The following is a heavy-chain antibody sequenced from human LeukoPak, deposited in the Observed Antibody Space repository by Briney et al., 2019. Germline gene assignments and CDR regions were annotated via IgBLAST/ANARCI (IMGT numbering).Heavy chain of an antibody. Sequence: SETLSLTCAVYGGSFSGYYWSWIRQPPGKGLEWIGEINHSGSTNYNPSLKSRVTISVDTSKNQFSLKLSSVTAADTAVYYCARESGAFASGYYYYGMDVWGQGTTVTVSS. CDR2: INHSGST. V-gene: IGHV4-34*01. CDR3: ARESGAFASGYYYYGMDV. CDR1: GGSFSGYY. J-gene: IGHJ6*02. D-gene: IGHD3-3*01.